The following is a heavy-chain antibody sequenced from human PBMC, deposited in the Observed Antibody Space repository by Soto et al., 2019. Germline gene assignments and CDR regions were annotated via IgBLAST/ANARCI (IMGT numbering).Heavy chain of an antibody. Sequence: QVQLVESGGGAVQPGRSLRLSCAASGFTFSSYGMHWVRQAPGKGLEWVAVISYDGSNKYYADSVKGRFTISRDNSKNTLYLQMNSLRAEDTAVYYCANRWVYWGQGTLVTVSS. CDR2: ISYDGSNK. CDR3: ANRWVY. CDR1: GFTFSSYG. J-gene: IGHJ4*02. V-gene: IGHV3-30*18.